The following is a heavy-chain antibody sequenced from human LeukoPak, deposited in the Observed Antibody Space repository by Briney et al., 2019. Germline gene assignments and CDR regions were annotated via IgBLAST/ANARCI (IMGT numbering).Heavy chain of an antibody. V-gene: IGHV5-51*01. J-gene: IGHJ3*02. CDR3: ARHNRRDQAFDI. CDR1: GYSFTSYW. Sequence: GESLRISCRGSGYSFTSYWIGWVRQMPGKGLVWLGIIYPGDSDTRYSPSFQGQVTISADKSISTAYLQWSSLKASDTAMYYCARHNRRDQAFDIWGQGTMVTVSS. CDR2: IYPGDSDT. D-gene: IGHD5-24*01.